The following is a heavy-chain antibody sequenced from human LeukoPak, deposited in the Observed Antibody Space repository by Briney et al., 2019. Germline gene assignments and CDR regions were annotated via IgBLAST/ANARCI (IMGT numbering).Heavy chain of an antibody. Sequence: ASVKVSCKASGYTFTNYYMHWVRQAPGQGLEWMGLINPTGTGANYAQKFRGRVTLTRDTSTTTVYMELSSLRSEDTAVYYCAREESGGYFDYWGQGTLVTVSS. CDR3: AREESGGYFDY. V-gene: IGHV1-46*01. CDR2: INPTGTGA. J-gene: IGHJ4*02. CDR1: GYTFTNYY. D-gene: IGHD2-8*02.